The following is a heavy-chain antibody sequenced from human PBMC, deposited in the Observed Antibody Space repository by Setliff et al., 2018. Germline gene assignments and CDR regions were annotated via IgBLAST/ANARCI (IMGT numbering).Heavy chain of an antibody. CDR3: ARDTLTLGDITLFDY. CDR1: GFTFTDYL. V-gene: IGHV1-2*02. CDR2: INLNTGNI. D-gene: IGHD3-16*01. J-gene: IGHJ4*02. Sequence: SVKVSCKAYGFTFTDYLMNWMRQAPEQGLEWMGRINLNTGNIFYAQEFQGRVTLTRDTSISTAYMELTGLRYDDTAIYYCARDTLTLGDITLFDYWGQGTLVTVSS.